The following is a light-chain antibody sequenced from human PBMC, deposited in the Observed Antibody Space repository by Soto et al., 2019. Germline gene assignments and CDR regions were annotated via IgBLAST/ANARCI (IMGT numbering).Light chain of an antibody. CDR2: EVS. CDR3: SSYAGSNSVV. CDR1: SSDVGGYNY. Sequence: VLTQPPSASGSPGQSVTISCTGTSSDVGGYNYVSWYQQHPGKAPKVMIYEVSKRPSGVPDRFSGSKSGNTASLTVSGLQAEDEADYYCSSYAGSNSVVFGGGTKLTVL. V-gene: IGLV2-8*01. J-gene: IGLJ2*01.